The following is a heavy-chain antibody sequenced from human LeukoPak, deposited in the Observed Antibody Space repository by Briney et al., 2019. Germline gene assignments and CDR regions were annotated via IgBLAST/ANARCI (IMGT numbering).Heavy chain of an antibody. CDR3: ARRMADAFDI. D-gene: IGHD2-8*01. Sequence: ASVNVSCTASGGTFSSYAISWVRQAPGQGLEWMGGIIPIFGTANYAQKFQGRVTITADESTSTAYMELSSLRSEDTAVYYCARRMADAFDIWGQGTMVTVSS. CDR1: GGTFSSYA. V-gene: IGHV1-69*13. J-gene: IGHJ3*02. CDR2: IIPIFGTA.